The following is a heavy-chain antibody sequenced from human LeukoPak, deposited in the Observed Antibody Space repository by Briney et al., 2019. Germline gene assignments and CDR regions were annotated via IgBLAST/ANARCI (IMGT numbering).Heavy chain of an antibody. CDR1: GGSISSSSYY. CDR2: IYYSGST. D-gene: IGHD4-17*01. J-gene: IGHJ4*02. Sequence: SETLSLTCTVSGGSISSSSYYWSWIRQPPGKGLEWIGYIYYSGSTNYNPSLKSRVTISVDTSKNQFSLKLSSVTAADTAVYYCARVATTVSPFDYWGQGTLVTVSS. CDR3: ARVATTVSPFDY. V-gene: IGHV4-61*01.